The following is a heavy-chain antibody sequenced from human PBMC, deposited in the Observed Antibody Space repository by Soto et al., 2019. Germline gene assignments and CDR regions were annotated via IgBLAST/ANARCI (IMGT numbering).Heavy chain of an antibody. CDR1: GFTYSNAW. Sequence: WGSLRLSCAASGFTYSNAWMSWVRQAPGKGLDWVGRIKSKTDGGTTDYAAPVKGRFTISRDDSKNTLYLQMNSLKTEDTAVHYCTTGITIFGGAGVDYWGQGTLVTVS. CDR3: TTGITIFGGAGVDY. D-gene: IGHD3-3*01. J-gene: IGHJ4*02. CDR2: IKSKTDGGTT. V-gene: IGHV3-15*01.